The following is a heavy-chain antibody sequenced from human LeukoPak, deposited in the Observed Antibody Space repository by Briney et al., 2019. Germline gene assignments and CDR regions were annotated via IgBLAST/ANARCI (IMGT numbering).Heavy chain of an antibody. CDR2: IKQDGSEK. J-gene: IGHJ6*02. CDR3: ARGAVAGTPDGMDV. Sequence: GGSLRLSCAASGFTFSSYWMSWVRQAPGKGLEWVANIKQDGSEKYYVDSVKGRFTISRDNAKSSLYLQMNSLRAEDTAVYYCARGAVAGTPDGMDVWGQGTTVTVSS. D-gene: IGHD6-19*01. CDR1: GFTFSSYW. V-gene: IGHV3-7*01.